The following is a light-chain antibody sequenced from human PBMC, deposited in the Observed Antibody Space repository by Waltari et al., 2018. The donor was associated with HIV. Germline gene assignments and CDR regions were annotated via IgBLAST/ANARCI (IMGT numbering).Light chain of an antibody. V-gene: IGLV2-14*03. CDR1: TSDFGLYNF. J-gene: IGLJ3*02. Sequence: QSALTQPASVSGSPGQSITISCTGSTSDFGLYNFIPWYQQHPGGVPTVMISDVSSRPSGVSSRSSGSKSGNTASLTISWLQAEDEADYYCTSCASNYTVMFGGGTKVTVL. CDR3: TSCASNYTVM. CDR2: DVS.